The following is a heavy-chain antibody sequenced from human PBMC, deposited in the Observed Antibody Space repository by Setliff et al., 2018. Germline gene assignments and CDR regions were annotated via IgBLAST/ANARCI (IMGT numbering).Heavy chain of an antibody. CDR1: GLTISYYY. J-gene: IGHJ4*02. CDR3: AKSGYSYGYVFDY. D-gene: IGHD5-18*01. V-gene: IGHV3-33*06. Sequence: GGSLRLSCAPSGLTISYYYMHWVRQAPGKGLEWVALIWNDGSTKFYGDSVKGRFTISRDNSKNTLYLQMNSLRAEDTAVYYCAKSGYSYGYVFDYWGQGTLVTVSS. CDR2: IWNDGSTK.